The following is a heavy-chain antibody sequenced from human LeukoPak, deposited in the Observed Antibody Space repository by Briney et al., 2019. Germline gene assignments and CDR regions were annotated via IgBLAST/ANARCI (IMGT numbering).Heavy chain of an antibody. CDR3: AKGSRDGYTRSAFDI. Sequence: GRSLRLSCAASGFTFDDYAMHWVRQAPGKGLEWVSGISRNSGSIGYADSVKGRFTISRDNAKNSLYLQMNRLRAEDMALYYCAKGSRDGYTRSAFDIWGQGTMVTVSS. CDR2: ISRNSGSI. V-gene: IGHV3-9*03. J-gene: IGHJ3*02. D-gene: IGHD5-24*01. CDR1: GFTFDDYA.